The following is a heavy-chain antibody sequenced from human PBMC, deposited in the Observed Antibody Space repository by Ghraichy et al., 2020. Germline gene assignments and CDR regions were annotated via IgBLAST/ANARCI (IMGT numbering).Heavy chain of an antibody. CDR2: ISSSSSTI. CDR1: GFTFSSYS. V-gene: IGHV3-48*01. Sequence: GGSLRLSCAASGFTFSSYSMNWVRQAPGKGLEWVSYISSSSSTIYYADSVKGRFTISRDNAKNSLYLQMNSLRAEDTAVYYCARFRTGPYFDLWGRGTLVTVSS. J-gene: IGHJ2*01. CDR3: ARFRTGPYFDL.